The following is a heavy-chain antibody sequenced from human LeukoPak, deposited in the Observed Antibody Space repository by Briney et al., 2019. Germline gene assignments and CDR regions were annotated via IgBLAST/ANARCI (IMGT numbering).Heavy chain of an antibody. D-gene: IGHD3-3*01. V-gene: IGHV4-34*01. CDR2: INHSGST. CDR3: ARGTFWSGYYHQVYNYYYYMDV. Sequence: SETLSLTCAVCGGSFSGYYWSWIRQPPGKGLEWIGEINHSGSTNYNPSLKSRVTISVDTSKNQLSLKLSSVTAADTAVYYCARGTFWSGYYHQVYNYYYYMDVWGKGTTVTVSS. CDR1: GGSFSGYY. J-gene: IGHJ6*03.